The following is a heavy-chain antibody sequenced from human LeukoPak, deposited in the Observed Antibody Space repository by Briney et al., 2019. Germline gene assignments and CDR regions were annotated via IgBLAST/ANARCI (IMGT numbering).Heavy chain of an antibody. CDR2: INAGNGNT. V-gene: IGHV1-3*01. J-gene: IGHJ4*02. CDR3: ATTPILGELSLAFDY. Sequence: ASVKVSCRASGYTFIHYGIHWVRQAPGQRLEWMGWINAGNGNTKYSQKFQGRVTITRDTSASTAYMELSSLRSEDTAVYYCATTPILGELSLAFDYWGQGTLVTVSS. CDR1: GYTFIHYG. D-gene: IGHD3-16*02.